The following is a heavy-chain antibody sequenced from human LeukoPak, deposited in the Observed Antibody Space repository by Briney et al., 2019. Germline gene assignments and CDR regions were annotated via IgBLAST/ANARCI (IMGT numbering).Heavy chain of an antibody. CDR3: ARGGVATIPDY. J-gene: IGHJ4*02. CDR1: GGSISSSSYY. V-gene: IGHV4-39*07. CDR2: IYYSGST. D-gene: IGHD5-12*01. Sequence: SSETLSLTCTVSGGSISSSSYYWGWIRQPPGKGLEWIGSIYYSGSTYYNPSLKSRVTISVDTSKNQFSLKLSSVTAADTAVYYCARGGVATIPDYWGQGTLVTVSS.